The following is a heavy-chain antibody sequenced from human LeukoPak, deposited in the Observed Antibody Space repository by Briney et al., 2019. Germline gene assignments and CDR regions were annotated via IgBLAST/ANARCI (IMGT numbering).Heavy chain of an antibody. J-gene: IGHJ4*02. Sequence: GGSLRLSCAASGLTFSSYGMHWVRQAPGKGLEWVAVISYDGSNKYYADSVKGRFTISRDNSKNTLYLQMNSLRAEDTAVYYCAKDLNGGNVDYWGQGTLVTVSS. D-gene: IGHD4-23*01. CDR1: GLTFSSYG. CDR2: ISYDGSNK. V-gene: IGHV3-30*18. CDR3: AKDLNGGNVDY.